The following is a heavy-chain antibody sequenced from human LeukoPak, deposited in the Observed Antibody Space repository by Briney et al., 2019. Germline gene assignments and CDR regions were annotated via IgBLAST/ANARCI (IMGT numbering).Heavy chain of an antibody. CDR3: ARDQRYSSGWYSDY. J-gene: IGHJ4*02. Sequence: ASVKVSCKASGGTFSSYAISWVRQAPGQGLEWMGRIIPILGIANYAQKFQGRVTITADKSTSTAYMELSSLRSEDTAVYYCARDQRYSSGWYSDYWGQGTLVTVSS. CDR2: IIPILGIA. CDR1: GGTFSSYA. D-gene: IGHD6-19*01. V-gene: IGHV1-69*04.